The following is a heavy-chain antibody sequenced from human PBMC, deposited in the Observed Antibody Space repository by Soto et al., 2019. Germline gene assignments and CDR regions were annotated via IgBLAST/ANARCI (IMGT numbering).Heavy chain of an antibody. V-gene: IGHV3-23*01. CDR2: ISGSGDST. CDR3: ARDGGDNFWSGWHFDF. CDR1: GFTFNSYA. J-gene: IGHJ4*02. D-gene: IGHD3-3*01. Sequence: EVQLLESGGDLVQPGGSLRLSCAASGFTFNSYAVSWVRQAAGKVLEWVSGISGSGDSTYYADSVKGRFTISRDNSKNTVSLQMNSLRAEDTAVYYCARDGGDNFWSGWHFDFWGQGALVTVSS.